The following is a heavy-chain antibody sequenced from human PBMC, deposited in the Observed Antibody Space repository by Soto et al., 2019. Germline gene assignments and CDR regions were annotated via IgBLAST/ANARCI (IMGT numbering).Heavy chain of an antibody. V-gene: IGHV1-24*01. CDR2: FDPEDGET. CDR1: GYTLTELS. J-gene: IGHJ4*02. Sequence: EASVKVSCKVSGYTLTELSMHWVRQAPGKGLEWMGGFDPEDGETIYAQKFQGRVTMTEDTSTDTAYMELSSLRSEDTAVYYCATDASYDSSGYNDYWGQGTLVTVSS. CDR3: ATDASYDSSGYNDY. D-gene: IGHD3-22*01.